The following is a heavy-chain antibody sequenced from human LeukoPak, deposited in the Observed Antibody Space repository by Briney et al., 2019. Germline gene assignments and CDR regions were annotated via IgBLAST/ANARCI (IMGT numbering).Heavy chain of an antibody. CDR2: IYYSGST. Sequence: PSETLSLTCTVSGGSISSGGYYWIWIRQYPVKGLEWIGYIYYSGSTYYNPSLKSRLIISVDTSKNQFSLKLSSVTAADTAVYYCAREDMKYYGMDVWGQGTTVTVSS. J-gene: IGHJ6*02. V-gene: IGHV4-31*03. CDR3: AREDMKYYGMDV. CDR1: GGSISSGGYY.